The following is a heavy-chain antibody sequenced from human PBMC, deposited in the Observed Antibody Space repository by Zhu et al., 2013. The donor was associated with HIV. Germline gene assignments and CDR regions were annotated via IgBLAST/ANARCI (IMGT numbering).Heavy chain of an antibody. CDR2: INPTGGES. Sequence: QVQLVQSGAEVRNPGASLKVSCKASGYTFTNNYIHWVRQAPGHALEWVGLINPTGGESIYAQNFQGRVTVTMDTSTSTVYMEFSSLRSEDTALFYCVRESGVTIHYYYMDVWGQGTRSPS. V-gene: IGHV1-46*01. D-gene: IGHD3-3*01. CDR1: GYTFTNNY. CDR3: VRESGVTIHYYYMDV. J-gene: IGHJ6*03.